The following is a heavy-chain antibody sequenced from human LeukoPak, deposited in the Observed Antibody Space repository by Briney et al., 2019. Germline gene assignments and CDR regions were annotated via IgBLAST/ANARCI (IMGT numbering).Heavy chain of an antibody. J-gene: IGHJ4*02. CDR3: ARGMGDY. D-gene: IGHD3-16*01. CDR1: GYSISSGYY. Sequence: SETLSLTCTVSGYSISSGYYWGWIRQPPGKGLEWIGSIYHSGSTYYNPSLKSRVTISVDTSKNQFSLKLSSVTAADTAVYYCARGMGDYWGQGTLVTVSS. CDR2: IYHSGST. V-gene: IGHV4-38-2*02.